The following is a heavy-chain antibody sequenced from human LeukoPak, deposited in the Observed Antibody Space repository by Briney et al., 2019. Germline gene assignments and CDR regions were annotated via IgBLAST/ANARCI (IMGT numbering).Heavy chain of an antibody. V-gene: IGHV1-46*01. Sequence: GASVKVSCKASGYTFTSYYMHWVRQAPGQGPEWMGIINPSGGSTSYAQKFQGRVTMTRDMSTSTVYMELSSLRSEDTAVYYCARAGELHPFDYWGQGTLVTVSS. CDR3: ARAGELHPFDY. CDR1: GYTFTSYY. J-gene: IGHJ4*02. CDR2: INPSGGST. D-gene: IGHD1-26*01.